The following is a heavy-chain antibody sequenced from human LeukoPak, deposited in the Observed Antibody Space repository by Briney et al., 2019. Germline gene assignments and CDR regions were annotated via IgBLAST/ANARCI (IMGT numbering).Heavy chain of an antibody. CDR2: ISGSGSGGST. CDR1: GFTFSSSA. J-gene: IGHJ4*02. CDR3: ASSPRGAEYPGN. Sequence: GGSLRLSCAASGFTFSSSAMSWVRQAPGKGLEWVSSISGSGSGGSTYYADSVKGRFTISRDNSKNSLYLQMNSLRAEDTALYYCASSPRGAEYPGNWGQGTLVTVSS. D-gene: IGHD1-26*01. V-gene: IGHV3-23*01.